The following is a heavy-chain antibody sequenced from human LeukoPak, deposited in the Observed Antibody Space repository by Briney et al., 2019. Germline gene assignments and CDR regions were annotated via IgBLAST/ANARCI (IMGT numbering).Heavy chain of an antibody. CDR1: GCTFSSYA. CDR2: ISYDGSNK. Sequence: PGRSLRLSCAASGCTFSSYAMDWLRQAPGKGLEGVAVISYDGSNKYYADSVKGRFTIPRDNSKNTLYLQMNSLRAEDTAVYYCARAIAVAGYNWFDPWGQGTLVTVSS. D-gene: IGHD6-19*01. V-gene: IGHV3-30-3*01. CDR3: ARAIAVAGYNWFDP. J-gene: IGHJ5*02.